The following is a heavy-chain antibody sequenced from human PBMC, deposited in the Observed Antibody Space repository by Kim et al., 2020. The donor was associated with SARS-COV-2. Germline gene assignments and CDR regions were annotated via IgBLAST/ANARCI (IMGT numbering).Heavy chain of an antibody. J-gene: IGHJ4*02. CDR1: GGSVSSGSYY. CDR3: ARDRGSYLGPDFDY. V-gene: IGHV4-61*01. CDR2: IYYSGST. D-gene: IGHD1-26*01. Sequence: SETLSLTCTVSGGSVSSGSYYWSWIRQPPGKGLEWIGYIYYSGSTNYNPSLKSRVTISVDTSKNQFSLKLSSVTAADTAVYYCARDRGSYLGPDFDYWGQGTLVTVSS.